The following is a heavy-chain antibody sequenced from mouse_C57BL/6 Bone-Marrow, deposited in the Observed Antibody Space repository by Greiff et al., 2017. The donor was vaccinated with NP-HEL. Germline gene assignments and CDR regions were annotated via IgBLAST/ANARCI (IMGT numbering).Heavy chain of an antibody. D-gene: IGHD1-1*01. CDR1: GYTFTDYE. CDR3: TSGYCTTVPYFDY. V-gene: IGHV1-15*01. J-gene: IGHJ2*01. CDR2: IDPETGGT. Sequence: VKLVESGAELVRPGASVTLSCKASGYTFTDYEMHWVKQTPVHGLEWIGAIDPETGGTAYNQKFKGKAILTADKSSSTAYMELRSLTSEDSAVYYCTSGYCTTVPYFDYWGQGTTLTVSS.